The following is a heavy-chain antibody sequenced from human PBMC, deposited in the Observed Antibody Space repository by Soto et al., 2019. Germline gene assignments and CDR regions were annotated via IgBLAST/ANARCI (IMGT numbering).Heavy chain of an antibody. CDR3: XXDVAHGYTENV. D-gene: IGHD5-18*01. Sequence: QVQLQESGPGLVKPSQTLSLACTVSGGSVGSGEYDYSWIRQPPGKGLEWIGYIYDSGITNYTPSLKGRXXXXLDRSNNQVSXXXXXXXXXXXXVXXXXXDVAHGYTENV. J-gene: IGHJ3*01. V-gene: IGHV4-30-4*01. CDR2: IYDSGIT. CDR1: GGSVGSGEYD.